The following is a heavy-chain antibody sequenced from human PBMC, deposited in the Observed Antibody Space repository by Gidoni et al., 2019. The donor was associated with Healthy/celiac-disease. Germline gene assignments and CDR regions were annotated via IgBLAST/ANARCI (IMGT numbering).Heavy chain of an antibody. J-gene: IGHJ4*02. Sequence: EVQLVESVGGLVQPGGSLRLSCAASGFTFSSYWMHWVRQAPGKGLGWVSRMNSDGSSTSYADAVKGRFTISRDNAKNTLYLQMNSLRAEDTAVYYCATASSSGWYYFDYWGQGTLVTVSS. D-gene: IGHD6-19*01. V-gene: IGHV3-74*01. CDR2: MNSDGSST. CDR3: ATASSSGWYYFDY. CDR1: GFTFSSYW.